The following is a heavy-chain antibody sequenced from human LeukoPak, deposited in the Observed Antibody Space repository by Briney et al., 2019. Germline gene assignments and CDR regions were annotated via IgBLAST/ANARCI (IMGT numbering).Heavy chain of an antibody. V-gene: IGHV3-11*04. Sequence: GGSLRLSCAASGFTFSDYYMSWIRQAPGKGLEGVSYISSSGSTIYYADSVKGRFTISRDNAKNSLYLQMNSLRAEDTAVYYCARERGEEDYYDSSGYYYGFEFDYWGQGTLVTVSS. D-gene: IGHD3-22*01. J-gene: IGHJ4*02. CDR2: ISSSGSTI. CDR1: GFTFSDYY. CDR3: ARERGEEDYYDSSGYYYGFEFDY.